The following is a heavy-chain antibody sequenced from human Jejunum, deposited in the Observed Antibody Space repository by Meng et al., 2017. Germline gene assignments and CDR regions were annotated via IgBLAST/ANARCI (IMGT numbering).Heavy chain of an antibody. J-gene: IGHJ4*02. Sequence: GESLKISCAASGFTFSHYWMTWVRQAPGKGPEWVAYIKPDGSEKFFLDSVKGRFTISRDNTKNSLYLQMNSLRAEDTAVYYCARAVTGTANDWGQGTLVTGYS. V-gene: IGHV3-7*01. D-gene: IGHD6-13*01. CDR2: IKPDGSEK. CDR3: ARAVTGTAND. CDR1: GFTFSHYW.